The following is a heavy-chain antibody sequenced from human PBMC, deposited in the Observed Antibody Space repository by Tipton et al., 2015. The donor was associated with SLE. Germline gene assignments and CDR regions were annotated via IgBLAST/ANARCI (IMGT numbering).Heavy chain of an antibody. J-gene: IGHJ4*02. D-gene: IGHD6-13*01. CDR3: AKVRTPGIAAAATGDYFDF. Sequence: GSLRLSCAASGFTFSSFSMNWVRQAPGKGLEWVSYISSSSSTVYYADSVKGRFTISRDNAKNTLYLQMNSLRAEDTAVYYCAKVRTPGIAAAATGDYFDFWGQGTLFTVSS. CDR2: ISSSSSTV. V-gene: IGHV3-48*01. CDR1: GFTFSSFS.